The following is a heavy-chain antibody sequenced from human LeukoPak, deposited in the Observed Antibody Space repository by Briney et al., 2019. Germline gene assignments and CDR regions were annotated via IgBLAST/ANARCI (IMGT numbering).Heavy chain of an antibody. J-gene: IGHJ3*02. CDR2: INHSGST. V-gene: IGHV4-34*01. CDR1: GGSFSGYY. Sequence: SETLSLTCAVYGGSFSGYYWSWIRQPPGKGLEWIGEINHSGSTNYNPSLKSRVTISVDTSKNQFSLKLSSVTAANTAVYYCARGAVRGVYDAFDIWGQGTMVTVSS. D-gene: IGHD3-10*01. CDR3: ARGAVRGVYDAFDI.